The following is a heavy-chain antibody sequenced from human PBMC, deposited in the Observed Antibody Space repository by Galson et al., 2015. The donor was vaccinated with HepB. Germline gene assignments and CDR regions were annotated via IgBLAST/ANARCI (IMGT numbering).Heavy chain of an antibody. J-gene: IGHJ4*02. CDR2: INPNSGGT. D-gene: IGHD3-3*01. V-gene: IGHV1-2*02. CDR3: ARRGRNTIFGVVTGYYFDY. CDR1: GYTFTGYY. Sequence: SVKVSCKASGYTFTGYYMHWVRQAPGQGLEWMGWINPNSGGTNYAQKFQGRVTMTRDTSISTAYMELSRLRSDDTAVYYCARRGRNTIFGVVTGYYFDYWGQGTLVTVSS.